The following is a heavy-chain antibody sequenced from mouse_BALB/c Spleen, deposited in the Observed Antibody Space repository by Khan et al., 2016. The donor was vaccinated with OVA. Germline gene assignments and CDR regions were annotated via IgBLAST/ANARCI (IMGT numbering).Heavy chain of an antibody. CDR2: ISYSGST. D-gene: IGHD1-2*01. CDR1: GYSITSGYG. V-gene: IGHV3-2*02. J-gene: IGHJ2*01. CDR3: ARTARIKY. Sequence: EVQLEESGPGLVKPSQSLSLTCTVTGYSITSGYGWNWIRQFPGNKLEWMGYISYSGSTNYNPSLKSRISITRDTSKNQFFLQLNSVTTENTATYYCARTARIKYWGQGTTLTVAS.